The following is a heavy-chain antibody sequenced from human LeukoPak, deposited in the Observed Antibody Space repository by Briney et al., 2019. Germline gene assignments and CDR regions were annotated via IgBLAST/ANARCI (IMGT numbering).Heavy chain of an antibody. V-gene: IGHV3-48*04. Sequence: GGSLRLSCAASGFTFSSYSMNWVRQAPGKGLEWVSYISSSSSTIYYADSVKGRFTISRDNAKNSLYLQMNSLRAEDTAVYYCARAETTTVILPDLWGRGTLVTVSS. D-gene: IGHD4-17*01. J-gene: IGHJ2*01. CDR3: ARAETTTVILPDL. CDR2: ISSSSSTI. CDR1: GFTFSSYS.